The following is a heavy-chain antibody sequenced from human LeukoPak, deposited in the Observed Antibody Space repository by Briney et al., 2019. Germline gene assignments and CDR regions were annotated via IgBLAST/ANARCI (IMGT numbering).Heavy chain of an antibody. CDR3: ARTLQSCSGGSCFSGLFDF. V-gene: IGHV4-39*01. Sequence: SETLSLTCTVSGGSISSSSYYWGWIRQPPGKGLEWIGSIYYSGSTYYNPSLKSRVTISVDTSKNQFSLKLSSVTAADTAVYYCARTLQSCSGGSCFSGLFDFWGQGTPVTVSS. CDR1: GGSISSSSYY. J-gene: IGHJ4*02. CDR2: IYYSGST. D-gene: IGHD2-15*01.